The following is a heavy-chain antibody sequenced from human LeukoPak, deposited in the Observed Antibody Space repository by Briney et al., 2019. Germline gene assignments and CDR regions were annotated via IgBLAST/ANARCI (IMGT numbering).Heavy chain of an antibody. CDR3: ARASEIIYYFDY. J-gene: IGHJ4*02. CDR1: GFTFSSYG. Sequence: PGGSLRLSCAASGFTFSSYGMHWVRQAPGKGLEWVAVIWYDGSNKHYADSVKGRFTISRDNSKKTLFLQMNSLRAEDTAVYYCARASEIIYYFDYWGQGTLVTVSS. CDR2: IWYDGSNK. D-gene: IGHD1-14*01. V-gene: IGHV3-33*01.